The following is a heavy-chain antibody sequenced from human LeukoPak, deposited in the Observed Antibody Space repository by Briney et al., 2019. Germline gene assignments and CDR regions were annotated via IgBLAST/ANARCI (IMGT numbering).Heavy chain of an antibody. CDR3: ARDEQSSTSWLGYYYYYYMDV. CDR1: GYTFTGYY. J-gene: IGHJ6*03. V-gene: IGHV1-2*02. CDR2: INPNSGGT. Sequence: ASVKVSCKASGYTFTGYYMHWVRQAPGQGLEWMGWINPNSGGTNYAQKFQGRVTMTRDTSISTAYMELSRLRSDDTAAYYCARDEQSSTSWLGYYYYYYMDVWGKGTTVTVSS. D-gene: IGHD2-2*01.